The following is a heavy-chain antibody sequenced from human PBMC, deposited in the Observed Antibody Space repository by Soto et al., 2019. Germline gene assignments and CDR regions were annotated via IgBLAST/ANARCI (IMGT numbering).Heavy chain of an antibody. Sequence: QVQLVQSGAEVKKPGSSVKVSCKASGGTFSSYTISWVRQAPGQGLEWMGRIIPILGIANYAQKFQGRVTSTADKSTSAAYMELSSLRSEDTAVYYCASDPDDYGDYGAARAFDIWGQGTMVTVSS. CDR1: GGTFSSYT. CDR3: ASDPDDYGDYGAARAFDI. J-gene: IGHJ3*02. D-gene: IGHD4-17*01. V-gene: IGHV1-69*02. CDR2: IIPILGIA.